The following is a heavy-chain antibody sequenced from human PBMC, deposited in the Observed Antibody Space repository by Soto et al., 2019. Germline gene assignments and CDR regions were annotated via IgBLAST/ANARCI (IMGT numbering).Heavy chain of an antibody. V-gene: IGHV6-1*01. Sequence: AMHWVRQAPGQRLEWLGRTYYRSKWYNDYAVTVKSRITLNPDTSKNQFSLQLNSVTPEDTAVYYCARGGGGGRSFDIWGQGTMVTVSS. CDR2: TYYRSKWYN. CDR3: ARGGGGGRSFDI. CDR1: A. D-gene: IGHD2-15*01. J-gene: IGHJ3*02.